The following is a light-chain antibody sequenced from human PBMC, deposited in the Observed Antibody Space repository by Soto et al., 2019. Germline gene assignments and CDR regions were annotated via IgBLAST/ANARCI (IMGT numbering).Light chain of an antibody. CDR3: QQYNNWPRT. V-gene: IGKV3-15*01. CDR1: QSVSSN. CDR2: DAS. Sequence: EIVVAQAPGSVSVSPGERATLSWRASQSVSSNLAWYQQKPGQAPRLLIYDASTWATGLPARFSGSGSGTEFTLTISSLQSEDFALYYCQQYNNWPRTFGQGTKVDIK. J-gene: IGKJ1*01.